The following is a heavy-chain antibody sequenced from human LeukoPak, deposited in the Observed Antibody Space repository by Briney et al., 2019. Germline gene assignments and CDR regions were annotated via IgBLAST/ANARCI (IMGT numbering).Heavy chain of an antibody. V-gene: IGHV3-23*01. J-gene: IGHJ4*02. CDR1: GFTFSSYA. D-gene: IGHD3-16*01. CDR2: ISGSGST. Sequence: GESLRLSCAASGFTFSSYAMTWVRQAPGKGLEWVSAISGSGSTYYADSVKGRFTISRDNSKNTLYLQMNSLRAEDTAVYYCAKDQRGTSSYTYYFDCWGQGALVTVSS. CDR3: AKDQRGTSSYTYYFDC.